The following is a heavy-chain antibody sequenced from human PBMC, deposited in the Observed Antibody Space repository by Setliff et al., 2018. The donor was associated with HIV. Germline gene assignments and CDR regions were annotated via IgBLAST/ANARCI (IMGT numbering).Heavy chain of an antibody. CDR3: ARAHYSVAMTRNRFDP. CDR2: INPKNGAA. Sequence: ASVKVSCKSSGYTFTDYFMHWVRQAPGQGLEWMGRINPKNGAADYLKKFQDRVIMTRDTSTNTAHMELIRPRHEDTAIYYCARAHYSVAMTRNRFDPWGQGTLVTVSS. CDR1: GYTFTDYF. D-gene: IGHD5-12*01. J-gene: IGHJ5*02. V-gene: IGHV1-2*06.